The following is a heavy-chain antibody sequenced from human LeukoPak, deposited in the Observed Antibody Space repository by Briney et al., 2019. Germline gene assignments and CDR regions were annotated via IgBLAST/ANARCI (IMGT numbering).Heavy chain of an antibody. Sequence: ASVKVSCKASGYTFTGYYMHWVRQAPGQGLEWMGWINPNSGGTSYAQKFQGRVTMTRDTSISTAYMELSRLRSDDTAVYYCARVLWFGELLSGFDYWGQGTLVTVSS. J-gene: IGHJ4*02. CDR3: ARVLWFGELLSGFDY. CDR1: GYTFTGYY. CDR2: INPNSGGT. D-gene: IGHD3-10*01. V-gene: IGHV1-2*02.